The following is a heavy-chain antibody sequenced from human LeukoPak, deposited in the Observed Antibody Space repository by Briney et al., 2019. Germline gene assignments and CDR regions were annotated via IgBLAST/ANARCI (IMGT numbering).Heavy chain of an antibody. CDR2: IYYTGST. CDR1: GGSFSGYY. CDR3: ARGTDGRRYFDL. J-gene: IGHJ2*01. D-gene: IGHD5-24*01. Sequence: SETLSLTCAVYGGSFSGYYWSWIRQPPGKGMEWIGFIYYTGSTNYNPSLKSRVTISLDTSKNQFSLRLTSVTAADTAVYYCARGTDGRRYFDLWGRGTLLTVSP. V-gene: IGHV4-59*01.